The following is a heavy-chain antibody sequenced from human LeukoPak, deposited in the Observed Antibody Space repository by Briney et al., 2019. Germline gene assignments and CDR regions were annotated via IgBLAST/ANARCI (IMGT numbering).Heavy chain of an antibody. CDR2: IRSKANSYAT. D-gene: IGHD6-13*01. Sequence: GGSLRLSCAASGFTFSGSAMHWVRQASGKGLEWVGRIRSKANSYATAYAASVKGRFTISRDDSKNTAYLQMNSLITEDTAVYYCTRLIAAAEDAFDIWGQGTMVTVSS. CDR1: GFTFSGSA. CDR3: TRLIAAAEDAFDI. J-gene: IGHJ3*02. V-gene: IGHV3-73*01.